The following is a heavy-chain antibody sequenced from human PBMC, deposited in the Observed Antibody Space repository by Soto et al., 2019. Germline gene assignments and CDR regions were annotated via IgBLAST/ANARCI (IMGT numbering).Heavy chain of an antibody. CDR1: GFIFTNYA. CDR2: IGGRGNSA. D-gene: IGHD5-12*01. V-gene: IGHV3-23*01. CDR3: VREGRGSFDF. Sequence: RGSLRLSCAASGFIFTNYAMNWVRQAPGKGLEWVSVIGGRGNSAYYADSVQGRFTISRDNSKNTLSLQMSSLTADDTAIYYCVREGRGSFDFWGRGTMVTVSS. J-gene: IGHJ3*01.